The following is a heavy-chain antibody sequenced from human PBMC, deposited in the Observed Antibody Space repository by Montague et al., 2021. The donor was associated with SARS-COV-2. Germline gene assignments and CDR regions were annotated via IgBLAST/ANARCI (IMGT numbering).Heavy chain of an antibody. J-gene: IGHJ4*02. D-gene: IGHD3-22*01. CDR3: ARGYYDRSGYYATVGVH. V-gene: IGHV3-66*01. Sequence: SLRLSCAASGFTVSSNYMSWVRQAPGKGLEWVSVIYSGGSTYYADSVTGRFTISRNNSKNTPFFQMNGLRAEDTAVYYCARGYYDRSGYYATVGVHWGQGTLVTVSS. CDR1: GFTVSSNY. CDR2: IYSGGST.